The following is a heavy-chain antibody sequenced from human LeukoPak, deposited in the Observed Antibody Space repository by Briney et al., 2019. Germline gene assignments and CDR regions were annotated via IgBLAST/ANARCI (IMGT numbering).Heavy chain of an antibody. CDR2: INPNSGNR. J-gene: IGHJ6*02. D-gene: IGHD3-3*01. Sequence: ASVKVSCKASGYTFTTLDINWVRQATGQGLEWMGWINPNSGNRGYAQKLQGRVTMTTDTSTSTAYMELRSLRSDDTAVYYCARGHYDSDPYYYYGMDVWGQGTTVTVSS. CDR3: ARGHYDSDPYYYYGMDV. CDR1: GYTFTTLD. V-gene: IGHV1-8*02.